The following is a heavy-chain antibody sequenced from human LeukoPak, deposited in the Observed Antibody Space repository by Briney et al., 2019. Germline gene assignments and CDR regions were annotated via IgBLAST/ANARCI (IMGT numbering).Heavy chain of an antibody. CDR3: ARLPPSRGSALDR. J-gene: IGHJ5*02. CDR1: GYSFTTYW. CDR2: VYPGDSDT. V-gene: IGHV5-51*01. D-gene: IGHD6-19*01. Sequence: EYLKISCKASGYSFTTYWIAWERHLPGQGLECMGIVYPGDSDTRYRPSFERQVTIPADKYITNSHLQWSSLKASDTGMYYCARLPPSRGSALDRWGQGTRVTVSS.